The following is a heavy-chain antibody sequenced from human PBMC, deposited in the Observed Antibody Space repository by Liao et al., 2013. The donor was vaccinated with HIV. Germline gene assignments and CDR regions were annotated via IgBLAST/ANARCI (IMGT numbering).Heavy chain of an antibody. CDR1: GGSITSYY. CDR3: ARDRVGIFGAFVY. V-gene: IGHV4-4*07. Sequence: QVQLQESGPGLVKPSETLSLTCTVSGGSITSYYWNWIRQTAGKGLEWIGRIHASGSTNYNPSLKRRVTMSVDKSKNQFSLRLNSMTAADTAVYYCARDRVGIFGAFVYVGPRDSGHRLF. CDR2: IHASGST. D-gene: IGHD2-15*01. J-gene: IGHJ3*02.